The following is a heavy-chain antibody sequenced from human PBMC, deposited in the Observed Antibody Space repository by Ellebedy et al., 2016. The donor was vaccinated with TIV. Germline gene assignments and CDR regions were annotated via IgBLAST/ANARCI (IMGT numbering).Heavy chain of an antibody. V-gene: IGHV5-51*01. D-gene: IGHD2-2*02. CDR2: INPPDSET. J-gene: IGHJ4*02. Sequence: KVSCXGSGYTFTNNWIGWARQQSGKGLEWMGIINPPDSETRYSPSFQGQVTMSVDKSIGAAYLQWDSLKASDSAMYYCARQGCGRTSCHTIDSWGQGTLVTVSS. CDR1: GYTFTNNW. CDR3: ARQGCGRTSCHTIDS.